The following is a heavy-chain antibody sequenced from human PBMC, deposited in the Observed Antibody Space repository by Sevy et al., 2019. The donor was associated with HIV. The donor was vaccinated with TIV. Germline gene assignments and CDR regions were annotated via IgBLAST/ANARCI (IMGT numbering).Heavy chain of an antibody. CDR2: ISSSSSYI. CDR3: ARAGPYGVVINSCDY. Sequence: GGSLRLSCAASGFTFSSYSMNWVRQAPGKGLEWVSSISSSSSYIYYADSVKGRFTISRDNAKNSLYLQMNSLRAEDMAVYYCARAGPYGVVINSCDYWGQGTLVTVSS. CDR1: GFTFSSYS. J-gene: IGHJ4*02. V-gene: IGHV3-21*01. D-gene: IGHD3-3*01.